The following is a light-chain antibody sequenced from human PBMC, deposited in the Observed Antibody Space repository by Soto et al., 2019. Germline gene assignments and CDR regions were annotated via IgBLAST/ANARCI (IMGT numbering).Light chain of an antibody. J-gene: IGLJ3*02. V-gene: IGLV1-44*01. Sequence: QSVLTQPPSASGTPGQWVTISCSGSSSNIGTNTVNWYQQLPGTAPKLLMYSNSQRPSGVPDRFSGSKSGTSASLAISGLQSEDEADYYCATWDDSLSGWVFGGGTKLTVL. CDR1: SSNIGTNT. CDR2: SNS. CDR3: ATWDDSLSGWV.